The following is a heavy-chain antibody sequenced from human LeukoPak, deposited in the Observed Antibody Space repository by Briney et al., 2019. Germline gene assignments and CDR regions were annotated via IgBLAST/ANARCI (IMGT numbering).Heavy chain of an antibody. J-gene: IGHJ4*02. Sequence: GGSLRLSCAASGFTFGSYEMTWVRQAPGKGLEWLSYISGSGFAIYYADSVKGRFTISRDNAKNSLYLQMSSLRAEDTAVYYCAREGDVHNWNDGYYFDHWGQGTLVTVSS. CDR3: AREGDVHNWNDGYYFDH. V-gene: IGHV3-48*03. CDR2: ISGSGFAI. D-gene: IGHD1-20*01. CDR1: GFTFGSYE.